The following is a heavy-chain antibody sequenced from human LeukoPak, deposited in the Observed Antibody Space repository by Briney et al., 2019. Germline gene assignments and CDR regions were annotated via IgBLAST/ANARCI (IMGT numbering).Heavy chain of an antibody. CDR1: GDSVSSNDVA. CDR3: TRDFTVTHFDF. J-gene: IGHJ4*02. D-gene: IGHD2-21*02. CDR2: AYYRSRWQI. V-gene: IGHV6-1*01. Sequence: SQTLSLTCAISGDSVSSNDVAWSWIRQSPSRGLEWLGRAYYRSRWQIDYAVSMTGRITISPDTSKNQFSLQLSSVTPDDTAVYYCTRDFTVTHFDFWDRGTLVTVSS.